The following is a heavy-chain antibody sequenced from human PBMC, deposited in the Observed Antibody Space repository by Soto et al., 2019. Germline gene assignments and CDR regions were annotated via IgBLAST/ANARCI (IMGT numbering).Heavy chain of an antibody. CDR1: GYTFTSYH. V-gene: IGHV1-18*01. J-gene: IGHJ4*02. Sequence: QVQLVQSGAEVKKPGASVKVSCKTSGYTFTSYHISWVRQAPGQGLEWMGWISAYNIKTNYAQKFHGRVTMTTDTLTSTAYIELRSLRSDDTAVYYCARDAPPTDYWGQGTLVTVSS. CDR2: ISAYNIKT. CDR3: ARDAPPTDY.